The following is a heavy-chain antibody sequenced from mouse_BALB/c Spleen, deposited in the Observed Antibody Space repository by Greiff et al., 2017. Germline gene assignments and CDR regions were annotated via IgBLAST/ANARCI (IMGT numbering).Heavy chain of an antibody. J-gene: IGHJ1*01. CDR1: GFTFSSYT. V-gene: IGHV5-6-4*01. D-gene: IGHD1-1*01. CDR3: TREITTVVAPVFDV. Sequence: EVQRVESGGGLVKPGGSLKLSCAASGFTFSSYTMSWVRQTPEKRLEWVATISSGGSYTYYPDSVKGRFTISRDNAKNTLYLQKSSLKSEDTAMYYCTREITTVVAPVFDVWGAGTTVTVSS. CDR2: ISSGGSYT.